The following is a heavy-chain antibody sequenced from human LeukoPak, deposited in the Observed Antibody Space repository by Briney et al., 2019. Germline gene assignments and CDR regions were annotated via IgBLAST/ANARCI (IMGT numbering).Heavy chain of an antibody. CDR3: ARDRSGWSKFDY. CDR1: GFTFSSYS. CDR2: ISSSSSYI. J-gene: IGHJ4*02. D-gene: IGHD6-19*01. V-gene: IGHV3-21*01. Sequence: PGGSLRLSCAASGFTFSSYSMNWVRQAPGMGLEWVSSISSSSSYIYYADSVKGRFTISRDNAKNSLYLQMNSLRAEDTAVYYCARDRSGWSKFDYWGQGTLVTVSS.